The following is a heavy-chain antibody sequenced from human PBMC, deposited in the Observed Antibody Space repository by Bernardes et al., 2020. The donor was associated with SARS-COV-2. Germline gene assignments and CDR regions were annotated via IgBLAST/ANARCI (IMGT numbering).Heavy chain of an antibody. V-gene: IGHV1-24*01. CDR2: FDPEDGET. J-gene: IGHJ6*02. CDR1: GYTLTELS. CDR3: ATKSMVRGSDYYYYYYGMDV. Sequence: ASVKVSCKVSGYTLTELSMHWVRQAPGKGLEWMGGFDPEDGETIYAQKFQGRVTMTEDTSTDTAYMELSSLRSEDTAVYYCATKSMVRGSDYYYYYYGMDVWGQGTTVTVSS. D-gene: IGHD3-10*01.